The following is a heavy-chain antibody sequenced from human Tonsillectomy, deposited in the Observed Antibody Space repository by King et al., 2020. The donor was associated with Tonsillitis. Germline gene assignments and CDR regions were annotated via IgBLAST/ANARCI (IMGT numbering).Heavy chain of an antibody. D-gene: IGHD3-3*01. J-gene: IGHJ4*02. V-gene: IGHV4-38-2*02. CDR3: ARDRYDFWSGYCPDY. CDR1: GYSISSGYY. Sequence: QLQESGPGLVKPSETLSLTCTVSGYSISSGYYWGWIRQPPGKGLEWIGSIYHSGSTYYNPSLKSRVNISVDTSKNQFSLKLSSVTAADTAVYYCARDRYDFWSGYCPDYWGQGTLVTVSS. CDR2: IYHSGST.